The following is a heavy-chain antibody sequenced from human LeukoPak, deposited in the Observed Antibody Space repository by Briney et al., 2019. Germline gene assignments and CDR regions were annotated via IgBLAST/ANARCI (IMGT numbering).Heavy chain of an antibody. CDR2: INHSGST. CDR3: ARGAGLYGSGSYFGY. V-gene: IGHV4-34*01. J-gene: IGHJ4*02. CDR1: GGSFCGYS. D-gene: IGHD3-10*01. Sequence: PSETLSLTRAVYGGSFCGYSWSWIPQPPRKGLEWSGEINHSGSTNYNPSLKSRVTISVDTSKNQFSLKLSSVTAADTAVYYCARGAGLYGSGSYFGYWGQGTLVTVSS.